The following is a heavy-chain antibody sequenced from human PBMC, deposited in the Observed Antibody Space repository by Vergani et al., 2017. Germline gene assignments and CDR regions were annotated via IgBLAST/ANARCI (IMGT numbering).Heavy chain of an antibody. J-gene: IGHJ4*02. V-gene: IGHV4-38-2*01. CDR3: ARRSGIVYDIFSGTQYFFDF. CDR1: GFSIDNGYY. D-gene: IGHD3-9*01. Sequence: QVQLQESGPGLVKPSETLSLTCAVSGFSIDNGYYWDWIRQPPGKGLEWIGSIYRTGRTHSNPSLKSRVTISVETSNNHFSLRLNSLTAADTAVYYCARRSGIVYDIFSGTQYFFDFWGQGTLVTVSS. CDR2: IYRTGRT.